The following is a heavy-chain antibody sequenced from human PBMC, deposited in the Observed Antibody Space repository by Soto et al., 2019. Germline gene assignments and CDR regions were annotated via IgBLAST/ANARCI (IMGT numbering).Heavy chain of an antibody. V-gene: IGHV3-21*01. Sequence: GGSLRLSCVGSGFTFSTYSINWVRQAPGKGLEWVSSISSRSDIYYADSVKGRFTISRDNAKNSVSLQMNSLRAEDTAVYYCAREFTAWPLAYGLDVWGQGTTVTVSS. J-gene: IGHJ6*02. CDR3: AREFTAWPLAYGLDV. D-gene: IGHD2-21*02. CDR1: GFTFSTYS. CDR2: ISSRSDI.